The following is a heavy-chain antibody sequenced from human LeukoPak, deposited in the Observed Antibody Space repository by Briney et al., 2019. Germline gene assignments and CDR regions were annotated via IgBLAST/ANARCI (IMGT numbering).Heavy chain of an antibody. CDR1: GFSFRDYP. D-gene: IGHD3-3*01. V-gene: IGHV3-23*01. J-gene: IGHJ4*02. CDR3: ASQTFGVVTDY. Sequence: PGGSLRLSCEAAGFSFRDYPMGWVRRASGKRLEWVSGISAGADVIFYADPVKGRFTISRDNSKNTLYLQMNSLRAEDTAVYYCASQTFGVVTDYWGQGTLVTVSS. CDR2: ISAGADVI.